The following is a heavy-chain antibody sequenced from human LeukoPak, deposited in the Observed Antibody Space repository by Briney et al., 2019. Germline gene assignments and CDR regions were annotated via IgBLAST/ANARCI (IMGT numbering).Heavy chain of an antibody. CDR3: ARDTYYYGSGSYYTYYYYYMDV. D-gene: IGHD3-10*01. Sequence: SETLSLTCTVSGDSITSYYRSWIRQPPGKGLECIGSIHNSGSTSYNPSLKSRVTISVDTSKNQFSLKLSSVTAADTAVYYCARDTYYYGSGSYYTYYYYYMDVWGKGTTVTISS. J-gene: IGHJ6*03. CDR1: GDSITSYY. CDR2: IHNSGST. V-gene: IGHV4-59*12.